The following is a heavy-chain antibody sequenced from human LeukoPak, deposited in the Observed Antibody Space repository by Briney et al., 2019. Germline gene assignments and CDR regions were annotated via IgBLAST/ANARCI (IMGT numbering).Heavy chain of an antibody. CDR3: ARGRYCSGGSCYSEHAFDI. Sequence: SETLSLTCTVSGGSISSYYWSWIRQPPGKGLEWIGYIYYSGSTNYNPSLKSRVTISVDTSKNQFSLKLSSVTAADTAVYYCARGRYCSGGSCYSEHAFDIWGQGTMVTVSS. CDR1: GGSISSYY. J-gene: IGHJ3*02. CDR2: IYYSGST. D-gene: IGHD2-15*01. V-gene: IGHV4-59*01.